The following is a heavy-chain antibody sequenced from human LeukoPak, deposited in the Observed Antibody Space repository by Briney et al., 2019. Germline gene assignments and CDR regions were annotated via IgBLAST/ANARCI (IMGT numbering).Heavy chain of an antibody. CDR3: ARYTPGISSSWYTQLDAFDI. CDR1: GGSISSGSYY. D-gene: IGHD6-13*01. J-gene: IGHJ3*02. Sequence: SETLSLTCTVSGGSISSGSYYWSWIRQPAGKGLEWIGRIYTSGSTNYNPSLKSRVTISVDTSKNQFSLKLSSVTAADTAVYYCARYTPGISSSWYTQLDAFDIWGQGTMVTVSS. CDR2: IYTSGST. V-gene: IGHV4-61*02.